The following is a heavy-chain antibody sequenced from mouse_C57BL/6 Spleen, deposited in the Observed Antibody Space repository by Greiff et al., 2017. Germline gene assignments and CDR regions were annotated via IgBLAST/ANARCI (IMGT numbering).Heavy chain of an antibody. CDR3: TRSRYYGSSPYAMDY. Sequence: VQRVESGAELVRPGASVTLSCKASGYTFTDYEMHWVKQTPVHGLEWIGAIDPETGGTAYNQKFKGKAILTADKSSSTAYMELRSLTSEDSAVYYCTRSRYYGSSPYAMDYWGQGTSVTVSS. J-gene: IGHJ4*01. V-gene: IGHV1-15*01. CDR2: IDPETGGT. D-gene: IGHD1-1*01. CDR1: GYTFTDYE.